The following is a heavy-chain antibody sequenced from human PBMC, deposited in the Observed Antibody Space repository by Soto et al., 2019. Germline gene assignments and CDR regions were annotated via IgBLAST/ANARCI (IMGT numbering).Heavy chain of an antibody. CDR1: GFTFSRHW. V-gene: IGHV3-23*01. J-gene: IGHJ4*02. Sequence: GGSLRLSXAASGFTFSRHWMSWVRQAPGKGLEWVSAISGSGGSTYYADSVKGRFTISRDNSKNTLYLQMNSLRAEDTAVYYCAKPPPGYPGAYFDYWGQGTLVTVSS. CDR3: AKPPPGYPGAYFDY. D-gene: IGHD5-18*01. CDR2: ISGSGGST.